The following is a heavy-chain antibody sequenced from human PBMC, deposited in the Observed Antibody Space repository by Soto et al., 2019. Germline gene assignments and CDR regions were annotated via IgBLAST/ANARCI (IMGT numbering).Heavy chain of an antibody. Sequence: ASVKVSCKASGYTFTSYAMHWVRQAPGQRLEWMRWINAGNGNTKYSQKFQGRVTITRDTSASTSYMELSSLRSEDTAVYYCARTKGAAPGTFDYWGQGTLVTVSS. CDR2: INAGNGNT. CDR1: GYTFTSYA. V-gene: IGHV1-3*01. CDR3: ARTKGAAPGTFDY. J-gene: IGHJ4*02. D-gene: IGHD6-13*01.